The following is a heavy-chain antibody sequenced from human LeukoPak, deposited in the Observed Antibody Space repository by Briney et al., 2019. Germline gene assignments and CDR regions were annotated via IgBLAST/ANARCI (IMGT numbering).Heavy chain of an antibody. Sequence: GGSLRLSCAASGFTVSSNYMSWVRQAPGKGLEWVANIKQDGSEKYYVDSVKGRFTISRDNAKNSLCLQMNSLRAEDTAVYYCARDRYNWNYDWFDPWGQGTLVTVSS. CDR3: ARDRYNWNYDWFDP. J-gene: IGHJ5*02. V-gene: IGHV3-7*01. D-gene: IGHD1-7*01. CDR1: GFTVSSNY. CDR2: IKQDGSEK.